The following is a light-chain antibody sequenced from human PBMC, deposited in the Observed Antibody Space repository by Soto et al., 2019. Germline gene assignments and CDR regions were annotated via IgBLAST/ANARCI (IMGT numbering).Light chain of an antibody. CDR3: SSYTTRSTLV. CDR1: SSDVGAYDF. V-gene: IGLV2-14*01. J-gene: IGLJ2*01. Sequence: QSALTQPASVSGSPGQSITISCTGTSSDVGAYDFVSWYQHYPGKAPKLVTFDVTHRPPGISDRFSGSKSANTASLTISGLQAEDEACYYCSSYTTRSTLVFGGGTKLTVL. CDR2: DVT.